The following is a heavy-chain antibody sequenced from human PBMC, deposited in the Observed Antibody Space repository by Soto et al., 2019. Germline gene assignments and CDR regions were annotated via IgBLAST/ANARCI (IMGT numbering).Heavy chain of an antibody. CDR3: ARTSKVDC. Sequence: QVQLQQWGAGLLKPSETLSLTCAVYCGSFRGYYWSWIRQPPGKGLEWIGEINHRGSTNYNPSLKSRVTMSVDTSKNQFSLKLSSVTAADTAVYYCARTSKVDCWGQGTLVTVSS. V-gene: IGHV4-34*01. CDR2: INHRGST. D-gene: IGHD6-6*01. J-gene: IGHJ4*02. CDR1: CGSFRGYY.